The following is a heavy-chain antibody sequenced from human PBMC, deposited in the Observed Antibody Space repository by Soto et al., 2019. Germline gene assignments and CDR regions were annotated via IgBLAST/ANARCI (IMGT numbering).Heavy chain of an antibody. Sequence: SQTLSLTRAVYGGSFSHYYWSWVRQPPGKGLEWIGEINHRGSTNYNPSLESRVTISVDTSKNQFSLKLSSVTAAETAVYYCARTSRFEYWGQGTLVTVS. V-gene: IGHV4-34*01. CDR1: GGSFSHYY. CDR3: ARTSRFEY. CDR2: INHRGST. D-gene: IGHD6-6*01. J-gene: IGHJ4*02.